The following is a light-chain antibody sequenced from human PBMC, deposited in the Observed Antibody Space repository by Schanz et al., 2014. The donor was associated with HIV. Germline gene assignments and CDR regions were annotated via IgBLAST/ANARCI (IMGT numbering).Light chain of an antibody. V-gene: IGKV1-5*03. CDR3: QHYNSFSST. J-gene: IGKJ2*01. Sequence: DIQMTQSPSTLSASVGDRVTITCRASQSIGNSLAWYQLKPGRAPKLLIYAASTLVSGVPLKFSGTGSGTEFTLTISSLQPEDFTTYYCQHYNSFSSTFGQGTKLEIK. CDR1: QSIGNS. CDR2: AAS.